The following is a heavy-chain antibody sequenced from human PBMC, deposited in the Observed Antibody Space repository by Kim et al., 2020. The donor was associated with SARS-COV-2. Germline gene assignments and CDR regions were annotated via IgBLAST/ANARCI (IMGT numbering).Heavy chain of an antibody. CDR2: IKSKTDGGTT. CDR1: GFTFSNAW. Sequence: GGSLRLSCAASGFTFSNAWMTWVRQAPGKGLEWVCRIKSKTDGGTTDYAAPVKGRFTISRDDTKNTQYLQMNSLKTEDTDVYYCTTLNYGMCVWGQGTTGTVSS. V-gene: IGHV3-15*01. J-gene: IGHJ6*02. CDR3: TTLNYGMCV.